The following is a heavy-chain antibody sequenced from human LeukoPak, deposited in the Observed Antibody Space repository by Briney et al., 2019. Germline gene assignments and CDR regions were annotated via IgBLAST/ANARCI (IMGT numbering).Heavy chain of an antibody. CDR3: ARGSSSHWYLFDY. V-gene: IGHV3-33*01. CDR1: GFTFSSYA. D-gene: IGHD2-2*01. Sequence: SGRPLRLSCAPSGFTFSSYAMHWVHQPPGKGPEWVAVIWYDGDKKYYADSVKGRFTISRDNSKNTLYLQMNSPRAEDTAVYYCARGSSSHWYLFDYWGQGTLVTVSS. J-gene: IGHJ4*02. CDR2: IWYDGDKK.